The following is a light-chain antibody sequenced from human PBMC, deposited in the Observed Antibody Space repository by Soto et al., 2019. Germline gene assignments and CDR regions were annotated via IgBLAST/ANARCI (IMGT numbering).Light chain of an antibody. CDR3: QQYNNWPLT. Sequence: EIVMTQSPATLSVSPGERATLSCRASQSVSSNLAWYQQKPGQAPRLLMYGASTRATGIPARFSGSGSGTEFTLTISSLQSGDFAVYYCQQYNNWPLTFGGGTKVEIK. CDR1: QSVSSN. CDR2: GAS. V-gene: IGKV3-15*01. J-gene: IGKJ4*01.